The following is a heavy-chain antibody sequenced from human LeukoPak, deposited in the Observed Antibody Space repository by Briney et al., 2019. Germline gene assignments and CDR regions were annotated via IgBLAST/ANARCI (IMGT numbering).Heavy chain of an antibody. V-gene: IGHV4-59*08. J-gene: IGHJ4*02. Sequence: KPSETLSLTCTVSGGSISSYYWSWIRQPPGKGLEWIGYIYYSGSTNYSPSLKSRVTISVDTSKNQFSLKLSSVTAADTAVYYCAKHYMGSYYNRGLDYWGQGTLVTVSS. D-gene: IGHD3-10*01. CDR2: IYYSGST. CDR1: GGSISSYY. CDR3: AKHYMGSYYNRGLDY.